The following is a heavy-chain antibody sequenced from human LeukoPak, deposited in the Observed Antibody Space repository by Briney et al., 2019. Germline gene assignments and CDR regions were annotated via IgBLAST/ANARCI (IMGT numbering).Heavy chain of an antibody. CDR2: IKSKTDDGTT. CDR1: GFTFSNAW. CDR3: TYATGY. D-gene: IGHD2-8*01. V-gene: IGHV3-15*07. J-gene: IGHJ4*02. Sequence: GGSLRLSCAASGFTFSNAWMNWVRQAPGKGLEWVGRIKSKTDDGTTDYAAPVKGRFTISRDDSKNTLYLQMNSLRAEDTAVYYCTYATGYWGQGTLVTVSS.